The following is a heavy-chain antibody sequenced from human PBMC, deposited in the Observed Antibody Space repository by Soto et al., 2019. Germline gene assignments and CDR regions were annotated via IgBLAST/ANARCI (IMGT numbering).Heavy chain of an antibody. CDR1: GYTFTGYY. V-gene: IGHV1-2*02. J-gene: IGHJ6*02. D-gene: IGHD2-2*01. CDR2: INPNSGGT. CDR3: ARDLPVPAPYGMDV. Sequence: GASVKVSCKASGYTFTGYYMHWVRQAPGQGLEWMGWINPNSGGTNYAQKFQGRVTMTRDTPISTAYMELSRLRSDDTAVYYCARDLPVPAPYGMDVWGQGTTVTVSS.